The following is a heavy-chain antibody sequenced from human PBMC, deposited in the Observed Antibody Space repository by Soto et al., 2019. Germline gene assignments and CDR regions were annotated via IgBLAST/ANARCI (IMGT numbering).Heavy chain of an antibody. CDR1: GYTFTGYY. V-gene: IGHV1-2*02. CDR3: ARVWFGAIEFDY. CDR2: INPNGGGT. D-gene: IGHD3-10*01. J-gene: IGHJ4*02. Sequence: GASVKVSCKASGYTFTGYYIHWARQAPGQGLEWMGWINPNGGGTNYAQNFQGRVTMTSDTSMRTAFMELSRLRSDDTAVYYCARVWFGAIEFDYWGQGTPVTVSS.